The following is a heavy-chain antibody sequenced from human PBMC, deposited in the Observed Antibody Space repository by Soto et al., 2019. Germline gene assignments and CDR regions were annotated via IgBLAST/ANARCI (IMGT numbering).Heavy chain of an antibody. CDR3: ARDHYGDYGGTNDYYYYMNV. D-gene: IGHD4-17*01. Sequence: ASVKVSCKASGGTFSSYTISWVRQAPGQGLEWMGRIIPILGIANYAQKFQGRVTITADKSTSTAYMELSSLRSEDTAVYYCARDHYGDYGGTNDYYYYMNVWGKGTTVTVSS. CDR1: GGTFSSYT. CDR2: IIPILGIA. V-gene: IGHV1-69*04. J-gene: IGHJ6*03.